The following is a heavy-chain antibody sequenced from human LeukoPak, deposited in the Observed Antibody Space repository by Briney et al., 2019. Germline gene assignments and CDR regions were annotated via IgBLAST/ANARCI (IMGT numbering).Heavy chain of an antibody. Sequence: GGSLRLSCAASTFAVSSNYMSWVRQAPGKGLELVSVIYSDGSTYYADSVKGRFTISRDNSKNTLYLQMNSLRAEDTAVYYCARGRYGSGNYYLDYWGQGTLVSVSS. CDR1: TFAVSSNY. J-gene: IGHJ4*02. CDR3: ARGRYGSGNYYLDY. CDR2: IYSDGST. D-gene: IGHD3-10*01. V-gene: IGHV3-66*01.